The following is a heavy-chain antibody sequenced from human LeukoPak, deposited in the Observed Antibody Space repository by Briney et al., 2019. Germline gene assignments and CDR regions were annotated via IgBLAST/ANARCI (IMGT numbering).Heavy chain of an antibody. CDR2: IYHSGST. D-gene: IGHD7-27*01. V-gene: IGHV4-59*12. J-gene: IGHJ4*02. Sequence: KPSETLSLTCTVSGVSISSYYWSWIRQPPGKGLEWIGSIYHSGSTYFHPSLKSRVTISVDTSKNQFSLKLSSVTAADTAVYYCARVTGDRAFDYWGQGTLVTVSS. CDR3: ARVTGDRAFDY. CDR1: GVSISSYY.